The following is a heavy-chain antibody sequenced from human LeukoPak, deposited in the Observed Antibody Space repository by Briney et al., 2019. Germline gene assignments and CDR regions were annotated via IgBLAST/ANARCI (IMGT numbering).Heavy chain of an antibody. CDR2: ISSSSTYI. CDR3: ASEYGDYGGDAFDI. CDR1: GFTFSNDG. J-gene: IGHJ3*02. D-gene: IGHD4-17*01. V-gene: IGHV3-21*01. Sequence: GGSLRLSCAASGFTFSNDGLNWVRQAPGKGLEWVSSISSSSTYIYYADSVKGRFTISRDNAKNTLYLQMNSLRAEDAAVYYCASEYGDYGGDAFDIWGQGTMVTVSS.